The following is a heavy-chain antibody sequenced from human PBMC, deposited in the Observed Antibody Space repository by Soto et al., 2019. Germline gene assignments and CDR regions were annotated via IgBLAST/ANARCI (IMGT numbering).Heavy chain of an antibody. J-gene: IGHJ6*02. CDR3: ARDLRPYYYGMDV. V-gene: IGHV3-21*01. Sequence: NPGGSLRLSCAASGFTFSSYSMNWVRQAPGKGLEWVSSISSSSSYIYYADSVKGRFTISRDNAKNSLYLQMNSLRAEDTAVYYCARDLRPYYYGMDVWGQGTTVTVSS. CDR1: GFTFSSYS. CDR2: ISSSSSYI.